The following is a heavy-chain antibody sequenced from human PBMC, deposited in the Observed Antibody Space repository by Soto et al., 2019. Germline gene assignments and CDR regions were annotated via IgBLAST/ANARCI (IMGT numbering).Heavy chain of an antibody. J-gene: IGHJ1*01. CDR3: ARGAEVAGTRVSRVYFQE. V-gene: IGHV4-4*07. D-gene: IGHD6-19*01. CDR2: IYTSGST. Sequence: SETLSLTCNVYGDSMSSFYWSWIRQPAGKGLEWIGRIYTSGSTIYNPSLKSRVTMSIDTSKNQFSLKLNFVTAADTAVYFCARGAEVAGTRVSRVYFQEWCQGTLVTVSS. CDR1: GDSMSSFY.